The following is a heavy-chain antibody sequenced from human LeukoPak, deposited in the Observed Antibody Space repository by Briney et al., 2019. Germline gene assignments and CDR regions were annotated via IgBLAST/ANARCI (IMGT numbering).Heavy chain of an antibody. D-gene: IGHD6-19*01. J-gene: IGHJ4*02. CDR2: IYPGNSDT. CDR1: GDRFTPYW. Sequence: GESLKISCEGSGDRFTPYWITWVRQKPGKGLEWMGIIYPGNSDTKYSPSFQGQITISADKSINTAYLQWSSLEASDTAMYYCARRKAVARISYFASWGQGTLVTVSS. CDR3: ARRKAVARISYFAS. V-gene: IGHV5-51*01.